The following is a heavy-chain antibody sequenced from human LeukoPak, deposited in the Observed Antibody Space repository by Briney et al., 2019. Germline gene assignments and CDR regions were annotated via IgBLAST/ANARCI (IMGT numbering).Heavy chain of an antibody. V-gene: IGHV4-39*07. D-gene: IGHD6-19*01. CDR1: GGSISSSSYY. Sequence: SETLSLTCTVSGGSISSSSYYWGWIRQPPGKGLEWIGSIYYSGSTYYNPSLKSRVTISVDTSENQFSLKLSSVTAADTAVYYCARPYSSGSGKRGFDLWGRGTLVTVSS. CDR2: IYYSGST. J-gene: IGHJ2*01. CDR3: ARPYSSGSGKRGFDL.